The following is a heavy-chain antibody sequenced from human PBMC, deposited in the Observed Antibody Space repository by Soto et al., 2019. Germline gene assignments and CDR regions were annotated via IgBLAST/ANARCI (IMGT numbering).Heavy chain of an antibody. V-gene: IGHV3-7*01. CDR1: GFTFSSYW. J-gene: IGHJ4*02. CDR2: IKQDGSEK. CDR3: ARDPNYDYIWGSYSPGTG. D-gene: IGHD3-16*01. Sequence: GGSLRLSCAASGFTFSSYWMSWVRQAPGKGLEWVANIKQDGSEKYYVDSVKGRFTISRDNAKNSLYLQMNSLRAEDTAVYYCARDPNYDYIWGSYSPGTGWGQGTLVTVSS.